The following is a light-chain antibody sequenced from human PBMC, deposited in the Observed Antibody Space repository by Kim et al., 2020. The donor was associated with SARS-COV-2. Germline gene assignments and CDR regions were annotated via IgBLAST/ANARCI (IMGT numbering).Light chain of an antibody. J-gene: IGKJ4*01. V-gene: IGKV1-27*01. CDR1: EGTGDY. CDR2: AAS. Sequence: ASVGESLTIAGRASEGTGDYVAWYQRKPGKLPNLLISAASTVREGFTARFRGARSGTHYTLTINSLQPEDVATYYCQKYINVPLTFGGGTKVDIK. CDR3: QKYINVPLT.